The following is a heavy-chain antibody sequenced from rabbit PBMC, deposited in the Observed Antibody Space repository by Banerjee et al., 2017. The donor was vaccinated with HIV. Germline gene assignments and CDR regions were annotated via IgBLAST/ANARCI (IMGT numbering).Heavy chain of an antibody. CDR2: INSGSSDST. J-gene: IGHJ3*01. CDR1: GFSFSSNYW. Sequence: QEQLEESGGDLVKPEGSLTLTCTASGFSFSSNYWICWVRQAPGKGLEWIGCINSGSSDSTYYASWAKGRFTISKTSSTTVTLQMTSLTAADTATYFCATAEGGGSDYWDLWGQGTLVTVS. V-gene: IGHV1S45*01. D-gene: IGHD8-1*01. CDR3: ATAEGGGSDYWDL.